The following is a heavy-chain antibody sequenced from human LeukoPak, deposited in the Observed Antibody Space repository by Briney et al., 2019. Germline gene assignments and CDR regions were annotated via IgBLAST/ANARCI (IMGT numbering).Heavy chain of an antibody. V-gene: IGHV4-59*01. CDR2: VHHTGTT. CDR1: GASISPDY. Sequence: SETLSLTCTVSGASISPDYWSWLRQPPGKGLEWIGYVHHTGTTRYNPSLNSRVTISVDTSQNQFSLRLRSVTATDTAVYHCARGAGWYGSWGQGTLVAVSS. CDR3: ARGAGWYGS. J-gene: IGHJ5*01.